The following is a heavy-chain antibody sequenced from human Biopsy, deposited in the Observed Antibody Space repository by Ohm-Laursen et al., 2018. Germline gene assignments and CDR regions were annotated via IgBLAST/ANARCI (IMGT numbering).Heavy chain of an antibody. CDR2: IIAVSGLV. CDR3: AIPFQYYDSWGGYPPFDH. D-gene: IGHD3-3*01. V-gene: IGHV1-69*10. J-gene: IGHJ4*02. CDR1: GGTFSNYA. Sequence: SVKVSCKSSGGTFSNYAISWVRQAPGEGLEWMGGIIAVSGLVNYAPKFQGRVSITADKSTTTAYMELSNLKSEDTAVYYCAIPFQYYDSWGGYPPFDHWGQGTLVTVSS.